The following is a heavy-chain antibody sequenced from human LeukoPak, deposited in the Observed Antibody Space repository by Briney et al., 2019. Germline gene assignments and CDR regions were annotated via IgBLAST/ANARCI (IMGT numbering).Heavy chain of an antibody. CDR1: GFTFSSYW. J-gene: IGHJ4*02. Sequence: GGSLRLSCAAPGFTFSSYWMSWVRQAPGKGVEWVANIKQNGSEKYYVDSVKGRFTISRDNAKNSLYLQMNSLRAEDTAVYYCARARAYCSSTSCYTAYFDYWGQGTLVTVSS. CDR3: ARARAYCSSTSCYTAYFDY. V-gene: IGHV3-7*01. CDR2: IKQNGSEK. D-gene: IGHD2-2*02.